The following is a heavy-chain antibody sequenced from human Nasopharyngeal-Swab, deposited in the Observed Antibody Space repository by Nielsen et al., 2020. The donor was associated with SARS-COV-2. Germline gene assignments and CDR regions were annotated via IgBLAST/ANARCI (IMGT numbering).Heavy chain of an antibody. V-gene: IGHV3-53*01. CDR3: ARSRGRDGYNYAFDI. J-gene: IGHJ3*02. CDR2: IYSGGST. D-gene: IGHD5-24*01. Sequence: WIRQPPGKGLEWVSVIYSGGSTYYADSVKGRFTISRDNSKNTLYLQMNSLRAEDTAVYYCARSRGRDGYNYAFDIWGQGTMVNRLL.